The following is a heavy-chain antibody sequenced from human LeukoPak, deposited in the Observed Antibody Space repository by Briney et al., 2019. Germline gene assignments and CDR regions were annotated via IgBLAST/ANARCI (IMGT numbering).Heavy chain of an antibody. CDR3: ARDLGSYSSGWYMGFDY. CDR1: GFPLSSYA. CDR2: TSSSDAGT. Sequence: GGSLRLSCAAFGFPLSSYAMSWVRQAPGKGLEWVSATSSSDAGTYHADSVRGRFTISRDNAKNSLYLQMNSLRAEDTAIYYCARDLGSYSSGWYMGFDYWGQGTLVTVSS. D-gene: IGHD6-19*01. J-gene: IGHJ4*02. V-gene: IGHV3-23*01.